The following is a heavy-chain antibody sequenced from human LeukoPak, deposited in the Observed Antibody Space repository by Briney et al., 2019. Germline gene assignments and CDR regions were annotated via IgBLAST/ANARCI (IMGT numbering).Heavy chain of an antibody. CDR2: ISSSGSTI. J-gene: IGHJ6*02. Sequence: PGGSVRLSCAASGFTFSSYEMNWVRQAPGKGLEWVSYISSSGSTIYYADSVKGRFTISRDNAKNSLYLQMNSLRAEDTAVYYCARNNRGSSGYYYYYYDYGMDVGGQGTTVTVSS. CDR1: GFTFSSYE. V-gene: IGHV3-48*03. D-gene: IGHD3-22*01. CDR3: ARNNRGSSGYYYYYYDYGMDV.